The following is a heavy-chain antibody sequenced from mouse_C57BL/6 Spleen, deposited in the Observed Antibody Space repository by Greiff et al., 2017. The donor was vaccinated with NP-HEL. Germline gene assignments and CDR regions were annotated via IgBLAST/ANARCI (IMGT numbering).Heavy chain of an antibody. CDR2: IRNKANGSTT. Sequence: EVQLQESGGGLVQPGGSLSLSCAASGFTFTDYYMSWVRQPPGQALEWLGFIRNKANGSTTASNASVKGRFTISRATSPSFLYLQMNALRAKNSATYYCARSPYGYDDGLYYFDYWGQGTTLTVSS. CDR1: GFTFTDYY. D-gene: IGHD2-2*01. CDR3: ARSPYGYDDGLYYFDY. J-gene: IGHJ2*01. V-gene: IGHV7-3*01.